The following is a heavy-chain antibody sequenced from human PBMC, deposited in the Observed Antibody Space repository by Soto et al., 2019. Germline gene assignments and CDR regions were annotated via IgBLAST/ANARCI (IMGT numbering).Heavy chain of an antibody. J-gene: IGHJ4*02. V-gene: IGHV4-61*08. CDR1: GDSVNSEDSY. Sequence: SETLSLTCTVSGDSVNSEDSYWNWIRQAPGKGPEWIGYIYYNGGTNYNPSLKSRATILLDTSTNQFSLTLTSVTAADTAVYYCARDGGHGRAVIGHYWGRGILVTVSS. CDR2: IYYNGGT. D-gene: IGHD3-16*02. CDR3: ARDGGHGRAVIGHY.